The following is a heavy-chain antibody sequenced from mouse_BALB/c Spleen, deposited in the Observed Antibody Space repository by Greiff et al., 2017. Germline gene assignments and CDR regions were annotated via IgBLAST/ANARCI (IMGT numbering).Heavy chain of an antibody. J-gene: IGHJ1*01. Sequence: VQLQQSGPELVKPGASVKMSCKASGYTFTSYVMHWVKQKPGQGLEWIGYINPYNDGTKYNEKFKGKATLTLDKSSSTAFMELSSLTSEDSAVYYCARHYGSSYGWYFDVWGAGTTVTVSA. CDR1: GYTFTSYV. V-gene: IGHV1-14*01. CDR3: ARHYGSSYGWYFDV. D-gene: IGHD1-1*01. CDR2: INPYNDGT.